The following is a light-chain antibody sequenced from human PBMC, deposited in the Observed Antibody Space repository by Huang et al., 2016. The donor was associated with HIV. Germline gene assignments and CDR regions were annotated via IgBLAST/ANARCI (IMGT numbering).Light chain of an antibody. V-gene: IGKV3-11*01. Sequence: EIVLTQSPATLSLSPGERATLSCRASQSVSSYLDWYQQQPGQAPRLLIYDVSNRATGIPARFSGSGSGTDFTLTISSLEPEDLAVYYCQQRGNWPQTFGQGTKVEIK. J-gene: IGKJ1*01. CDR2: DVS. CDR3: QQRGNWPQT. CDR1: QSVSSY.